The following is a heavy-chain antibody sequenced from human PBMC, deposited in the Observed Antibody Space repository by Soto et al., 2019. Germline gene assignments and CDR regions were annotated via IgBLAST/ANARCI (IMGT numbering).Heavy chain of an antibody. CDR2: ISYDGSNK. J-gene: IGHJ4*02. CDR1: GFTFSSYA. Sequence: QVQLVESGGGVVQPGRSLRLSCAASGFTFSSYARQWVRQAPGKGLEWVAVISYDGSNKYYADSVKGRFTISRDNSKNTLYLQMNSLRAEDTAVYYCARAYEGDYFDYWGQGTLVTVSS. CDR3: ARAYEGDYFDY. V-gene: IGHV3-30-3*01. D-gene: IGHD3-16*01.